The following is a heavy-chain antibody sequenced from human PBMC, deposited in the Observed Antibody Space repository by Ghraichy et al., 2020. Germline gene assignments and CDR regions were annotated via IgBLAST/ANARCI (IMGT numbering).Heavy chain of an antibody. CDR1: GFTFSSYS. D-gene: IGHD6-13*01. CDR2: ISSSSSTI. CDR3: ARGYSSSWYPFDY. V-gene: IGHV3-48*02. Sequence: GESLNISCAASGFTFSSYSMNWVRQAPGKGLEWVSYISSSSSTIYYADSVEGRFTISRDNAKNSLYLQMNSLRDEDTAIYYCARGYSSSWYPFDYWGQGTLVTVSP. J-gene: IGHJ4*02.